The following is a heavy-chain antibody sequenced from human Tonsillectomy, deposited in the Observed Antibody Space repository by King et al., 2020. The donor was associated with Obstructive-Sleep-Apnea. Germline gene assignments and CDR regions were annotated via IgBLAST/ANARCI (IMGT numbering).Heavy chain of an antibody. J-gene: IGHJ1*01. Sequence: VQLVESGGGLVKPGGSLRISCAASGFIFSDYYMSWIRQAPGKVLEWGSFMSSSGSTIYYADSLKGRFTISRDNANNSLYLQMNSLRAEDTAVYYCARDDDSGYCQHWGQGTLVTVSS. CDR1: GFIFSDYY. CDR3: ARDDDSGYCQH. V-gene: IGHV3-11*01. D-gene: IGHD1-26*01. CDR2: MSSSGSTI.